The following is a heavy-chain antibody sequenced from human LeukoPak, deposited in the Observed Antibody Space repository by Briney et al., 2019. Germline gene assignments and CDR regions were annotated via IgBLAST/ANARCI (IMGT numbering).Heavy chain of an antibody. J-gene: IGHJ4*02. CDR1: GFTFSNYA. CDR2: ISGSGFST. D-gene: IGHD3-22*01. V-gene: IGHV3-23*01. Sequence: GGSLRLSCTASGFTFSNYAMSWVRQAPGKGLEWVSSISGSGFSTYYADSVKGRFTISRDNSKNTLYLQMNSLRADDTAVYYCARGRSSGPYFFDYWRQGTLVTVSS. CDR3: ARGRSSGPYFFDY.